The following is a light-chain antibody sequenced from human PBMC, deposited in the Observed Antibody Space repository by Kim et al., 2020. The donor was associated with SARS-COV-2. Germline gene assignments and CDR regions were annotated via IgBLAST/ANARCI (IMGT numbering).Light chain of an antibody. J-gene: IGLJ2*01. V-gene: IGLV2-14*01. CDR3: SSHTSSSTWV. Sequence: QSALTQFASVSGSPGQSITISCTGTSSDVGGYNFVVWSQQHSGEAPKIMIYDVSMRPSGVSTRFSCSKSGNTASLTISGLQAEVEADYYCSSHTSSSTWVFGGGTQLTVL. CDR2: DVS. CDR1: SSDVGGYNF.